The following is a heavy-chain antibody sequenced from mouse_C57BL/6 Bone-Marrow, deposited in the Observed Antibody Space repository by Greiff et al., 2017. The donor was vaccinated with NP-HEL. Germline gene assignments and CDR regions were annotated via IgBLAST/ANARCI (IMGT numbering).Heavy chain of an antibody. D-gene: IGHD1-1*01. Sequence: QVQLQQPGTELVKPGASVKLSCKASGYTFTSYWMHWVKQRPGQGLEWIGDIYPGSGSTNYNEKFRSKAQLTVDTSSSTAYMQLRSMPSEDSAVYYCARLFTTVVNYAMDYWGQGTSVTVSS. CDR3: ARLFTTVVNYAMDY. CDR2: IYPGSGST. J-gene: IGHJ4*01. V-gene: IGHV1-55*01. CDR1: GYTFTSYW.